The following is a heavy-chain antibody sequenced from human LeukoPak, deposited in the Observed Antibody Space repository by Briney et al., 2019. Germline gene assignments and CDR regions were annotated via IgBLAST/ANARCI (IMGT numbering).Heavy chain of an antibody. CDR1: GYIFISYY. V-gene: IGHV1-46*01. CDR3: ARPSFHCSSTSCYTGYGMDV. J-gene: IGHJ6*02. Sequence: ASVKVSCKASGYIFISYYIHWVRQAPGQGLEWMGVINPSDGSTNYAQKFQGRVTMTRDTSTTTVYLELSGLRSEDTAVYYCARPSFHCSSTSCYTGYGMDVWGQGTTVTVSS. D-gene: IGHD2-2*02. CDR2: INPSDGST.